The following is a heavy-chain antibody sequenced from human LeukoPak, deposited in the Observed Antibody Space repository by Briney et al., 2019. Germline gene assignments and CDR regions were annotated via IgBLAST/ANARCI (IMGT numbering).Heavy chain of an antibody. J-gene: IGHJ5*02. Sequence: GGSLRLSCAVSGFIVSDYYMSWVRQAPGKGLEWVSVIYSSGSPYYADSVKGRFTISRDNSKNTLYLQMNSLRAEDTASYYCARGPSSDYGAWGQGTLVTVSS. CDR2: IYSSGSP. V-gene: IGHV3-53*01. CDR1: GFIVSDYY. D-gene: IGHD3-22*01. CDR3: ARGPSSDYGA.